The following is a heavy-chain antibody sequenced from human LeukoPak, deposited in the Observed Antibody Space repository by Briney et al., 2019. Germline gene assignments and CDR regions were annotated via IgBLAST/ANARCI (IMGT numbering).Heavy chain of an antibody. CDR3: ARGRVVLMVYAASSNWFDL. J-gene: IGHJ5*02. Sequence: SETLSLTCAVYGGSFSGYYWSWIRQPPGKGLEWIGEINHSGSTNYNPSLKSRVTISVDTSKNQFSLKLSSVTAADTAVYYCARGRVVLMVYAASSNWFDLWGQGTLVTVSS. V-gene: IGHV4-34*01. D-gene: IGHD2-8*01. CDR2: INHSGST. CDR1: GGSFSGYY.